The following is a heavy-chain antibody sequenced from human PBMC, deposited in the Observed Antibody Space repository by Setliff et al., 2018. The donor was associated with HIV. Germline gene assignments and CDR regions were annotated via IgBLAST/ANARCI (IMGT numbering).Heavy chain of an antibody. CDR1: GYVFSDYQ. CDR3: ASPFGASDSGGYEYEAFAI. D-gene: IGHD3-22*01. J-gene: IGHJ3*02. V-gene: IGHV1-2*02. CDR2: IIPNSGGT. Sequence: ASVKVSCKASGYVFSDYQIHWVRQAPGQGLEYMGYIIPNSGGTMFARKFQDRVTMTRDTSITTAYMELSRLRSDDTAVYYCASPFGASDSGGYEYEAFAIWGQGTMVTVSS.